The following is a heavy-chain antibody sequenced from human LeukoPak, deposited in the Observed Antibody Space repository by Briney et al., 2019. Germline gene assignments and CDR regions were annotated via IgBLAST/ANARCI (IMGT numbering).Heavy chain of an antibody. CDR2: IYSGGST. CDR1: GFTVSSNY. V-gene: IGHV3-53*04. CDR3: ARVYDSSGEGAFDI. Sequence: PGGSLRLSCAASGFTVSSNYMSWVRQAPGKGLEWVSVIYSGGSTYYADSVKGRFTISRHNSKNTLYLQMNSLRAEDTAVYYCARVYDSSGEGAFDIWGQGTMVTVSS. J-gene: IGHJ3*02. D-gene: IGHD3-22*01.